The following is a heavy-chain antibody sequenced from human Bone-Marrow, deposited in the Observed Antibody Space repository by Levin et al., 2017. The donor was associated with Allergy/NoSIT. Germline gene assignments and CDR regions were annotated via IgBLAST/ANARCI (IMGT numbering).Heavy chain of an antibody. J-gene: IGHJ4*02. Sequence: ASETLSLTCTVSGGSISSYYWSWIRQPPGQGLEWIGYIVNTESTNYNPSLKSRVAISVDTSMNQFSLKMTSVTAADTAVYYCARGPRGGCRGTSCQTEGIDYWGQGTLVTVSS. CDR2: IVNTEST. V-gene: IGHV4-59*01. D-gene: IGHD2-2*01. CDR3: ARGPRGGCRGTSCQTEGIDY. CDR1: GGSISSYY.